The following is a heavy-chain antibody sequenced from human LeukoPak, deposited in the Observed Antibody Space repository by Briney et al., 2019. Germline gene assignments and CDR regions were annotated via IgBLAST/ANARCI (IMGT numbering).Heavy chain of an antibody. Sequence: SETLSLTCTVSGGSISSSSYYWGWIRQPPGKGLEWIGSIYYSGSTYYNPSLKSRVTISVDTSKNQFSLKLSSVTAADTAVYYCARGGYYYGSGTYYKGVDYWGQGTLVTVSS. V-gene: IGHV4-39*07. CDR1: GGSISSSSYY. J-gene: IGHJ4*02. CDR3: ARGGYYYGSGTYYKGVDY. D-gene: IGHD3-10*01. CDR2: IYYSGST.